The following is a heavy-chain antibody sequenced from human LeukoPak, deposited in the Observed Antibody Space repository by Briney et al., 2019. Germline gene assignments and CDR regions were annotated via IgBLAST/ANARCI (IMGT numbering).Heavy chain of an antibody. V-gene: IGHV1-69*04. J-gene: IGHJ5*02. D-gene: IGHD3-3*01. Sequence: SVKVSCKASGGTFSSYAISWVRQAPGQGLEWMGRIIPILGIANYAQKFQGRVTITADKSTSTAYMELSSLRSEDTAVYYCARSAGVVMSWFDPWGQGTLVTVSS. CDR3: ARSAGVVMSWFDP. CDR2: IIPILGIA. CDR1: GGTFSSYA.